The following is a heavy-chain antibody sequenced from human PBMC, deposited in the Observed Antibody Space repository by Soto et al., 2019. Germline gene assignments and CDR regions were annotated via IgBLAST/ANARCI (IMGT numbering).Heavy chain of an antibody. CDR3: EKDNGLWGHCANDGGYTLDP. V-gene: IGHV3-30*18. CDR2: ISYDGSNQ. J-gene: IGHJ5*02. D-gene: IGHD2-8*01. CDR1: GFPFSSYG. Sequence: GGSLRLSCAASGFPFSSYGMHLVRQSPGKGLEWVAIISYDGSNQYYAESVKGLFTISRDNSKNTIYLQMNSLRVEDTAVYYCEKDNGLWGHCANDGGYTLDPWGQGTLVTVSS.